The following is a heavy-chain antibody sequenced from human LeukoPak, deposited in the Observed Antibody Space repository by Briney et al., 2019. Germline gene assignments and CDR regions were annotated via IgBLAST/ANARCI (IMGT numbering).Heavy chain of an antibody. D-gene: IGHD2-2*02. J-gene: IGHJ5*02. CDR2: NCGST. CDR3: ARAQYCSSTSCYSSWFDP. V-gene: IGHV4-31*03. Sequence: SQTLSLTCIVSGGSIISGGYYWSWIRQHPGKGLEWIGYNCGSTYYNPSLKSRVTISVDTSKNQFSLKLSSVTAADTGVYYCARAQYCSSTSCYSSWFDPWGQGTLVTVSS. CDR1: GGSIISGGYY.